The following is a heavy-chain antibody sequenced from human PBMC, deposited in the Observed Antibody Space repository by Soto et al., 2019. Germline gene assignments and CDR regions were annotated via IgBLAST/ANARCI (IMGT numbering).Heavy chain of an antibody. D-gene: IGHD3-10*01. CDR3: ATGLSGSGAYQGCDP. Sequence: EVQLLESGGGLVQPGGSLRLSCVASAFTFSRFAMSWVRQTPGKGLEWVSAINGSGDKTFYSDYVKGRFTISRDNSKNTLYLQLNCLRVDDTTVYYFATGLSGSGAYQGCDPWGQGTLVTVYS. CDR2: INGSGDKT. V-gene: IGHV3-23*01. J-gene: IGHJ5*02. CDR1: AFTFSRFA.